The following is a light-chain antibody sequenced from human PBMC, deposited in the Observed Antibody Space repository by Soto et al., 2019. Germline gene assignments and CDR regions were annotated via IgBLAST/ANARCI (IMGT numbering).Light chain of an antibody. CDR3: QEYYSFPFT. J-gene: IGKJ4*01. Sequence: DIVMTQSPHSLAVSLGERATINCKSSQSVLSGSTGKDYLAWYQQRPGQPPKLLFYWASTRESGVPDRFSGSGSETDFTLTISSLQAEDVAVYYCQEYYSFPFTFGGGTKVEIK. V-gene: IGKV4-1*01. CDR1: QSVLSGSTGKDY. CDR2: WAS.